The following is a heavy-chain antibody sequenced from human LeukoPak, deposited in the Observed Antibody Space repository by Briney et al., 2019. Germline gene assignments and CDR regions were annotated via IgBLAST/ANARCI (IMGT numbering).Heavy chain of an antibody. Sequence: GASVKVSCKASGYTFTGYYMHWVRQAPGQGLEWMGWINPNSGGTNYAQKSQGRVTMTRDTSISTAYMELSRLRSDDTAVYYCARNGGYCSGGSCYSAIDYWGQGTLVTVSS. V-gene: IGHV1-2*02. CDR3: ARNGGYCSGGSCYSAIDY. CDR2: INPNSGGT. D-gene: IGHD2-15*01. J-gene: IGHJ4*02. CDR1: GYTFTGYY.